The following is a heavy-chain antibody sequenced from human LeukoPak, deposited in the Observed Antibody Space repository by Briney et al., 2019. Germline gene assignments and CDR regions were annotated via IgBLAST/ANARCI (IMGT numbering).Heavy chain of an antibody. V-gene: IGHV3-33*01. D-gene: IGHD2-8*01. CDR1: GFTFSSYG. CDR3: ARDKIMRNYYYYGMDV. J-gene: IGHJ6*02. CDR2: IWYDGSNK. Sequence: GGSLRLSCAASGFTFSSYGMHWVRQAPGKGLEWVAVIWYDGSNKYYADSEKGRFTISRDNSKNTLYLQMNSLRAEDTAVYYCARDKIMRNYYYYGMDVWGQGTTVTVSS.